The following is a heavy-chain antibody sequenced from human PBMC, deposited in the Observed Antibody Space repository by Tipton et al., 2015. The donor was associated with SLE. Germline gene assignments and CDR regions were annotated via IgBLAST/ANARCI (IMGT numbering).Heavy chain of an antibody. CDR1: GGSISSYY. D-gene: IGHD1-26*01. CDR3: ARRTGELPPGAFDI. Sequence: TLSLTCTVSGGSISSYYWSWIRQPAGKGLEWIGYIYTSGSTNYNPSLKSRVTISVDTSKNQFSLKLSSVTAADTAVYYCARRTGELPPGAFDIWGQGTMVTVSS. J-gene: IGHJ3*02. V-gene: IGHV4-4*09. CDR2: IYTSGST.